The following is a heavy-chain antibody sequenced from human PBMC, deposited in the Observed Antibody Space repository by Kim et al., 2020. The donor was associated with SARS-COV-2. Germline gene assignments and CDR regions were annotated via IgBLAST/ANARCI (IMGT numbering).Heavy chain of an antibody. V-gene: IGHV3-15*01. CDR3: TTDVYGSGRYYYYYYGMDV. Sequence: KGRFTISKDDSKNTLYLQMNSLKTEDTAVYYCTTDVYGSGRYYYYYYGMDVWGQGTTVTVSS. J-gene: IGHJ6*02. D-gene: IGHD3-10*01.